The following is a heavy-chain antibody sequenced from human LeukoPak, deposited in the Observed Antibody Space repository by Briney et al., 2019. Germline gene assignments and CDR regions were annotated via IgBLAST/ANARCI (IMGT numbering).Heavy chain of an antibody. J-gene: IGHJ4*02. D-gene: IGHD5-12*01. Sequence: SETLSLTCAVYGGSFSGYYWSWIRQPPVKGLEWIGEINHSGSTNYNPSLKSRVTISVDTSKNQFSLKLYSVTAADTAVYYCARSPGYGSRYYFDYWGQGTLVTVSS. CDR3: ARSPGYGSRYYFDY. CDR2: INHSGST. V-gene: IGHV4-34*01. CDR1: GGSFSGYY.